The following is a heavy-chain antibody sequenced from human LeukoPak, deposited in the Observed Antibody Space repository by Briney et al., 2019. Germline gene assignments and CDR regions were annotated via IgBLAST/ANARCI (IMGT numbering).Heavy chain of an antibody. J-gene: IGHJ4*02. V-gene: IGHV4-4*02. CDR1: GGSISSNNW. D-gene: IGHD3-10*01. CDR3: ARLVRGPIRDYGSGSYYKITDY. CDR2: INHSGST. Sequence: SETLSLTCAVSGGSISSNNWWGWVRQPPGKGLEWIGEINHSGSTNYNPSLKSRVTISVDTSKNQFSLKLSSVTAADTAVYYCARLVRGPIRDYGSGSYYKITDYWGQGTLVTVSS.